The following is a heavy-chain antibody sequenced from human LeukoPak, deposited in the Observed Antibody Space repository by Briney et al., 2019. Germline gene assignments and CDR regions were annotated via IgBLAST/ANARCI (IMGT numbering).Heavy chain of an antibody. D-gene: IGHD4-17*01. CDR3: ARATKTTANSFDY. CDR2: IYYSGST. Sequence: PSETLSLTCTVPGGSISSYYWSWIRQPPGKGLEWIGYIYYSGSTNYNPSLKSRVTISVDTSKNQFSLKLSSVTAADTAVYYCARATKTTANSFDYWGQGTLVTVSS. J-gene: IGHJ4*02. V-gene: IGHV4-59*01. CDR1: GGSISSYY.